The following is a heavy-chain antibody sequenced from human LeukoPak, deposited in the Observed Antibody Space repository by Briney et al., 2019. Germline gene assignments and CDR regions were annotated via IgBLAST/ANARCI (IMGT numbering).Heavy chain of an antibody. J-gene: IGHJ6*03. CDR1: DDSMNNYY. D-gene: IGHD2-8*01. CDR3: ARVNSDCSNEVCNVGYYYYMDV. CDR2: VYYRGTT. Sequence: SETLSLTCSVSDDSMNNYYWSWLRQSPGKGLEWIGNVYYRGTTNYNPSLKNRVTIAVDTSKKQVSLKVTAMTAADTAVYYCARVNSDCSNEVCNVGYYYYMDVWGKGTTVTVSS. V-gene: IGHV4-59*01.